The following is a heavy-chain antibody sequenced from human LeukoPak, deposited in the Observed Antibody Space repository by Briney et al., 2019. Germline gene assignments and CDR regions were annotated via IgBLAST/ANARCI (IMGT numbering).Heavy chain of an antibody. V-gene: IGHV4-59*11. J-gene: IGHJ4*02. CDR1: GGSISSHY. CDR2: IYYSGST. CDR3: AREGIPPGYFDY. D-gene: IGHD3-10*01. Sequence: PSETLSLICTVSGGSISSHYWSWIRQPPGKGLEWIGYIYYSGSTNYNPSLKSRVTISVDTSKNQFSLKLSSVTAADTAVYYCAREGIPPGYFDYWGQGTLVTVSS.